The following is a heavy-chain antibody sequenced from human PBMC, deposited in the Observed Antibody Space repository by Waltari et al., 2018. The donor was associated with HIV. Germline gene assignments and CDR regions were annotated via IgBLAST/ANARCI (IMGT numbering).Heavy chain of an antibody. Sequence: QVQLVESGGGVVQPGRSLRLSWVASGFTFSSYAMHWVRQAPGKGLEGVTVISYDGSNKYDADCVKGRFPISRDNSKNTLYLQMNSLRAEDTAVYYCARGARRSSSWFDYWGQGTLVTVSS. CDR3: ARGARRSSSWFDY. J-gene: IGHJ5*01. CDR2: ISYDGSNK. D-gene: IGHD6-13*01. CDR1: GFTFSSYA. V-gene: IGHV3-30*04.